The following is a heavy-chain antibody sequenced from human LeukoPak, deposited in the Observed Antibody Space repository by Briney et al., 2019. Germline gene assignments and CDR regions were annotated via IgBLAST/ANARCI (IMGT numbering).Heavy chain of an antibody. V-gene: IGHV3-53*01. CDR3: ARAVTAIRTFDM. D-gene: IGHD2-21*02. J-gene: IGHJ3*02. Sequence: HPGGSLRLSCAASGFTVSSNYMSWVRQAPGKGLEWVSVIYSGGSTYYADSVKGRFTISRDNSKNTLYFQMNSLRAEDTAVYYCARAVTAIRTFDMWGQGTMVTVSS. CDR1: GFTVSSNY. CDR2: IYSGGST.